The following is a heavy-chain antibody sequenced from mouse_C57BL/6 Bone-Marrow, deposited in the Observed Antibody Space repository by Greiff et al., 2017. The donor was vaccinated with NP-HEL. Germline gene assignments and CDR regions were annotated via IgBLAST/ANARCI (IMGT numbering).Heavy chain of an antibody. J-gene: IGHJ2*01. D-gene: IGHD4-1*02. CDR1: GYSITSGYY. CDR2: ISYDGSN. CDR3: ARQLEGFYFDY. V-gene: IGHV3-6*01. Sequence: VQLQQSGPGLVKPSQSLSLTCSVTGYSITSGYYWNWIRQFPGNKLEWMGYISYDGSNNYNPSLKNRISITRDTSKNQFFLKLNSVTTEDTATYSCARQLEGFYFDYWGQGTTLTVSS.